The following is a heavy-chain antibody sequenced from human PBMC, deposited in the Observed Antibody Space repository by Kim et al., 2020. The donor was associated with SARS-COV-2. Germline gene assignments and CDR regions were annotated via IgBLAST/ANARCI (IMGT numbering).Heavy chain of an antibody. D-gene: IGHD6-25*01. Sequence: SQTLSLTCAISGDSVSSSRATWNWIRQSPSRGLEWLGRTYYRSKWYNDYALSVKSRLTINPDTSKNQFSLQLNSVTPEDTAVYYCANFGSGWFDSWGQGSLITVSS. CDR3: ANFGSGWFDS. CDR1: GDSVSSSRAT. J-gene: IGHJ5*01. V-gene: IGHV6-1*01. CDR2: TYYRSKWYN.